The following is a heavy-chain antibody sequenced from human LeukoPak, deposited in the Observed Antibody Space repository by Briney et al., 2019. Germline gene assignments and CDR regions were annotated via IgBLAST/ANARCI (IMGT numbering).Heavy chain of an antibody. CDR1: GFTFSSYA. J-gene: IGHJ4*02. D-gene: IGHD3-9*01. V-gene: IGHV3-21*01. Sequence: PGGSLRLSCAASGFTFSSYAMNWVRRAPGKGLEWVSSISSSSSYIYYADSVKGRFTISRDNAKNSLYLQMNSLRAEDTAVYYCARDRGERYFDWSRDEYFDYWGQGTLVTVSS. CDR3: ARDRGERYFDWSRDEYFDY. CDR2: ISSSSSYI.